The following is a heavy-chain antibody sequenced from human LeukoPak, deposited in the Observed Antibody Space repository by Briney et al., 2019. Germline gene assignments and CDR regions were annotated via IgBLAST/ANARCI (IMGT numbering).Heavy chain of an antibody. Sequence: PAETLSLTCAVSGESLSDYYWSWIRHPPGKGRVWFVEINHGGETNYNSSLQSRVSFTVDTARNQFSLLLSTVTAAATAIYYCASNKYPVQAFDIWGQGTMVTVSS. CDR3: ASNKYPVQAFDI. CDR2: INHGGET. D-gene: IGHD1/OR15-1a*01. V-gene: IGHV4-34*01. J-gene: IGHJ3*02. CDR1: GESLSDYY.